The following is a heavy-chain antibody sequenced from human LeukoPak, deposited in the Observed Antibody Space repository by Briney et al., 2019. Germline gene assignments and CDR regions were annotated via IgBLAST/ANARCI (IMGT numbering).Heavy chain of an antibody. CDR1: GGSISSYY. J-gene: IGHJ6*02. V-gene: IGHV4-59*12. CDR3: ARVTLGDDYGGNPAGDYYGMDV. CDR2: IYYSGST. Sequence: PSETLSLTCTVSGGSISSYYWSWIRQPPGKGLEWIGYIYYSGSTNYNPSLKSRVTISVDTSKNQFSLKLSSVTAADTAVYYCARVTLGDDYGGNPAGDYYGMDVWGQGTTVTVSS. D-gene: IGHD4-23*01.